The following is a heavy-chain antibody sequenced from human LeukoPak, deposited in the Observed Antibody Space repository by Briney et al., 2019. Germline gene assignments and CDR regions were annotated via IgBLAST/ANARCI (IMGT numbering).Heavy chain of an antibody. V-gene: IGHV4-39*01. CDR2: IYYSGTL. CDR1: GGSISTSTYH. D-gene: IGHD3-22*01. CDR3: ARLLYDRSGYYYFDF. J-gene: IGHJ4*02. Sequence: PSETLSLTCTVSGGSISTSTYHWGWIRQPPGKGLEWLGSIYYSGTLYHNPSLKSRVTMSVDTSRNQFSLKLTSVTAADTAVYYCARLLYDRSGYYYFDFWGQGTLVTVSS.